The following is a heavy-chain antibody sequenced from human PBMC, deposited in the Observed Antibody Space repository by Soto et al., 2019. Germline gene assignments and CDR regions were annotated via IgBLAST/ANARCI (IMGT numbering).Heavy chain of an antibody. CDR2: IYPGDSDT. CDR3: ARHPRYCTNGVCYNAKTTGRAFDI. Sequence: GESLKISCKGSGYSFTSYWIGWVRQMPGKGLEWMGIIYPGDSDTRYSPSFQGQVTISADKSISTAYLQWSSLKASDTAMYYCARHPRYCTNGVCYNAKTTGRAFDIWGQGTMVTVSS. D-gene: IGHD2-8*01. CDR1: GYSFTSYW. J-gene: IGHJ3*02. V-gene: IGHV5-51*01.